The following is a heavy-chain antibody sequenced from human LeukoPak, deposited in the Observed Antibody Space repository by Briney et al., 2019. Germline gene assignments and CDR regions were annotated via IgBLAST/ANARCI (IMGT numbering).Heavy chain of an antibody. CDR3: AKELLTGYITIPFDY. V-gene: IGHV3-30-3*01. CDR1: GFTFSSYA. D-gene: IGHD3-9*01. CDR2: ISYDGSNK. Sequence: PGRSLRLSCAASGFTFSSYAMHWVRQAPGKGLEWVAVISYDGSNKYYADSVKGRFTISRDNSKNTLYLQMNSLRAEDTAVYYCAKELLTGYITIPFDYWGQGTLVTVSS. J-gene: IGHJ4*02.